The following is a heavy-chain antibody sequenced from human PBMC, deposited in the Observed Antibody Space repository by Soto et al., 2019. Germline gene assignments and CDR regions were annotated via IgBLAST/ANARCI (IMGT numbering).Heavy chain of an antibody. J-gene: IGHJ6*02. D-gene: IGHD5-18*01. CDR3: ARAQFYGYSESLGYYGMDV. Sequence: ASVEVSCKASGYTFTSYYMHWVRQAPGQGLEWMGIINPSGGSTSYAQKFQGRVTMTRDTSTSTVYMELSSLRSEDTAVYYCARAQFYGYSESLGYYGMDVWGQGTTVTVSS. CDR1: GYTFTSYY. CDR2: INPSGGST. V-gene: IGHV1-46*01.